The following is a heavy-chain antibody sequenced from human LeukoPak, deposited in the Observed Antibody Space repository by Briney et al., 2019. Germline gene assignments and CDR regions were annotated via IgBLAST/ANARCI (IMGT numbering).Heavy chain of an antibody. CDR1: GGSISSNSYY. Sequence: SETLSLTCTVSGGSISSNSYYWGWIRQPPGKGLEWIGFIYYSGSTYYNPSLKSRVTMSVDTSKSRFSLKMSSVTAADTAVYYCAREDVDTAMIDWGQGTLVTVSS. J-gene: IGHJ4*02. CDR2: IYYSGST. V-gene: IGHV4-39*07. D-gene: IGHD5-18*01. CDR3: AREDVDTAMID.